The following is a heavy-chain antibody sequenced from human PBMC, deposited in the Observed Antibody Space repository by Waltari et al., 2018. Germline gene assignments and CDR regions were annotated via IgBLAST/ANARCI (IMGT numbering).Heavy chain of an antibody. D-gene: IGHD2-8*01. Sequence: EVQLVESGGGLVQPGRSLRPSCTVSGFTFGDYAMHWVRQVPGKGLEWVAGISWNSGTRGYADSVKGRFTISRDDAKNSLYLHMNSLRPEDAAIYFCAKDLLGYCASFNTCYLDFWGQGTLVTVSS. CDR3: AKDLLGYCASFNTCYLDF. CDR2: ISWNSGTR. J-gene: IGHJ4*02. V-gene: IGHV3-9*01. CDR1: GFTFGDYA.